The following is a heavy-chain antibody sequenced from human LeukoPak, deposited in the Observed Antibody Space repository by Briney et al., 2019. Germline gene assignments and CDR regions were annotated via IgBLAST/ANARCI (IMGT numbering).Heavy chain of an antibody. Sequence: GGSLRLSCAASGFTFSSYAMHWVRQAPGKGLEYVSAISSNGGSTYYANSVKGRFTISRDNAKNSLYLQMNSLRAEDTALYYCAKDWGSSWYYFDYWGQGTLVTVSS. CDR3: AKDWGSSWYYFDY. CDR2: ISSNGGST. CDR1: GFTFSSYA. D-gene: IGHD6-13*01. J-gene: IGHJ4*02. V-gene: IGHV3-64*01.